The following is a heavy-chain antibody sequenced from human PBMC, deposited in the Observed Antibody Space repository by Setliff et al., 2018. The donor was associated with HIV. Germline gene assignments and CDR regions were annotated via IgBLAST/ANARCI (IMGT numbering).Heavy chain of an antibody. V-gene: IGHV4-39*01. CDR2: IYYSGST. CDR3: ARQYCGGDCHFYYYMDV. Sequence: SETLSLTCAVSGYSITTSDYYWGWIRQPPGKGLEWIGAIYYSGSTYYSPSLKSRVTISVDTSKNQFSLNLNSVTAADTAVYYCARQYCGGDCHFYYYMDVWGKGTTVTVS. D-gene: IGHD2-21*02. J-gene: IGHJ6*03. CDR1: GYSITTSDYY.